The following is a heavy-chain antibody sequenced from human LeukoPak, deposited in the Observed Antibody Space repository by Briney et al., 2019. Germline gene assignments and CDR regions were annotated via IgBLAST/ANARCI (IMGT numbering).Heavy chain of an antibody. D-gene: IGHD3-22*01. J-gene: IGHJ3*02. CDR2: INWNGGST. Sequence: GGSLRLSCAASGFRFDDYGMSWVRQAPGKGLEWVSGINWNGGSTGYADSVKGRFTISRDNAKNSLYLQMNSLRAEDTALYYCARDLGTNYYDSSGYYLNDAFDIWGQGTMVTVSS. CDR1: GFRFDDYG. CDR3: ARDLGTNYYDSSGYYLNDAFDI. V-gene: IGHV3-20*04.